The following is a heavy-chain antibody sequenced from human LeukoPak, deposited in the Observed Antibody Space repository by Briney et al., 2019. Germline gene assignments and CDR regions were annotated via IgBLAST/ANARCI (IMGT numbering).Heavy chain of an antibody. CDR3: AKSNGYGLIDI. J-gene: IGHJ3*02. V-gene: IGHV4-39*07. CDR2: IFYSRST. Sequence: AETLSLTCTVSVDSINTPNYSWGWVRQPRGEGLEWIANIFYSRSTYYGTSFKSRVTISLTTSKNQFSLTLNSVTAADTAVYYCAKSNGYGLIDIWGQGTMVTVSS. CDR1: VDSINTPNYS. D-gene: IGHD2-2*03.